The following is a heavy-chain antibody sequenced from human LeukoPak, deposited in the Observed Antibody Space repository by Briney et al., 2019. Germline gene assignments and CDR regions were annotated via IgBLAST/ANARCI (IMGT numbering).Heavy chain of an antibody. CDR1: GYTFTGYY. J-gene: IGHJ4*02. CDR3: ARKSGPYWDYFDY. Sequence: ASVKVSCKASGYTFTGYYMHWVRQAPGQGLEWMGWINPNSGGTNYAQNFQGRVTMTRDASINTAFMQLSRLTSDDTAVYFCARKSGPYWDYFDYWGQGTLVTVSS. V-gene: IGHV1-2*02. CDR2: INPNSGGT. D-gene: IGHD1-26*01.